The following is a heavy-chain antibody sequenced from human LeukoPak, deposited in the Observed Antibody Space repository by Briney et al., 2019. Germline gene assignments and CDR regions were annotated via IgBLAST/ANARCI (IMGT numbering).Heavy chain of an antibody. CDR1: RFTFSGSA. CDR3: TRHNGDYCSGGSCYWNGVDY. J-gene: IGHJ4*02. V-gene: IGHV3-73*01. Sequence: GGSLRLYCAASRFTFSGSAMLGVPQASGKGVEWVGRIKSKANSYATGYAASVKGMLIISRDDSKNTAYLQMNSLKPEETAVYYCTRHNGDYCSGGSCYWNGVDYWGQGTLVAVSS. D-gene: IGHD2-15*01. CDR2: IKSKANSYAT.